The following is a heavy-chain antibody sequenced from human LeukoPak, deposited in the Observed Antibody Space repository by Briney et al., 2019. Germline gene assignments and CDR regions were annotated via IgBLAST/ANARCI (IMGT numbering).Heavy chain of an antibody. CDR2: ITHDNDT. CDR3: SKDTYSGSEGYFEY. J-gene: IGHJ4*02. V-gene: IGHV3-43*01. CDR1: GFLFEDYT. Sequence: PGGSLRLSCAASGFLFEDYTLHWVRQAPGKGLEWVSLITHDNDTYYAESVKGRFTISRDNSKSSLFLQMNSLRNEDTALYYCSKDTYSGSEGYFEYWGQGTLVTVSS. D-gene: IGHD5-12*01.